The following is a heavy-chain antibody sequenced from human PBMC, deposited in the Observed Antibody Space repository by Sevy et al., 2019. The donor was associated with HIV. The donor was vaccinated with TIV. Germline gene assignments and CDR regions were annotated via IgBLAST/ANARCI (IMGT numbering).Heavy chain of an antibody. CDR3: ARTDIVVVVAATPPGWFDP. V-gene: IGHV3-30-3*01. D-gene: IGHD2-15*01. CDR1: GFTFSSYA. CDR2: ISYDGSNK. J-gene: IGHJ5*02. Sequence: GGSLRLSCAASGFTFSSYAMHWVRQAPGKGLEWVAVISYDGSNKYYADSVKGRFTISRDNSKNTLYLQMSSLRAEDTAVYYCARTDIVVVVAATPPGWFDPWGQGTLVTVSS.